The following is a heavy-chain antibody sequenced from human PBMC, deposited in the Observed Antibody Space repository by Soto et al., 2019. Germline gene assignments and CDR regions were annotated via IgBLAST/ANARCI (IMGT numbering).Heavy chain of an antibody. Sequence: PGESLKISFAASGFTFSNAGMSWVRQAPGKGLEWVGRIKSKSDGGTTDYAAPVTGRFTISRDDSKSPLYLKMSSLKPEDSAVYYCTTAPPPRRGYRSYYGMDVWGQGTTVTVSS. CDR1: GFTFSNAG. D-gene: IGHD5-18*01. V-gene: IGHV3-15*01. CDR2: IKSKSDGGTT. J-gene: IGHJ6*02. CDR3: TTAPPPRRGYRSYYGMDV.